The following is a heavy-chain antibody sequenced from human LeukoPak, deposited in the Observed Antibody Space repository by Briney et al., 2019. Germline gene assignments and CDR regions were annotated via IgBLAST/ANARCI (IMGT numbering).Heavy chain of an antibody. Sequence: SETLSLTCTVSGASVSGSPYYWGWIRQPPGKGLEWIGSIYSSGSTYYNASLQSRVTISIETSKNQISLRLNSVTAADTAIYYCAKSGGYGLIDYWGRGTLVTVSS. V-gene: IGHV4-39*01. D-gene: IGHD1-26*01. CDR2: IYSSGST. CDR3: AKSGGYGLIDY. CDR1: GASVSGSPYY. J-gene: IGHJ4*02.